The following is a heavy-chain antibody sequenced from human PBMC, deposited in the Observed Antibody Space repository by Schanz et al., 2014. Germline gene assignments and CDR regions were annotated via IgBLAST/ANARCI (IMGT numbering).Heavy chain of an antibody. CDR1: GITFSDYA. J-gene: IGHJ4*02. V-gene: IGHV3-23*04. CDR3: AKEDRTHSSDYVY. CDR2: IASGGSHT. D-gene: IGHD3-22*01. Sequence: VQLVESGGGVVQPGRSLRLSCAASGITFSDYAMSWVRQAPGKGLEWVSTIASGGSHTFYADSVRGRFTISRDDSKNTLYLQMNSLRPEDTAVYYCAKEDRTHSSDYVYWGQGTLVTVSS.